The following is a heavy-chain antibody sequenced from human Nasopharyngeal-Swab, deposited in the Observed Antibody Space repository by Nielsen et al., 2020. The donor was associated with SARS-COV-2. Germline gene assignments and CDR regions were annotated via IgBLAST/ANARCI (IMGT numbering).Heavy chain of an antibody. D-gene: IGHD5-12*01. V-gene: IGHV3-48*03. CDR2: ISTTTATI. Sequence: GESLKISCAASGLGFSNYEMNWVRQAPGKGPERISYISTTTATIYYADSVKGRFTISRDNAKNSLYLQMNSLRAEDTAVYYCAREVPYSGHDDAFDIWGQGTMVTVSA. CDR3: AREVPYSGHDDAFDI. CDR1: GLGFSNYE. J-gene: IGHJ3*02.